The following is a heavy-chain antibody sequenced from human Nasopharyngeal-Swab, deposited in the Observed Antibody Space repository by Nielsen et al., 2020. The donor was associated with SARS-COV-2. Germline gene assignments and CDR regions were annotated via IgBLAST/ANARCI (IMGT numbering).Heavy chain of an antibody. V-gene: IGHV4-34*01. J-gene: IGHJ6*02. CDR3: KKKKKTKKDGSCYGGGYCYYGMDV. CDR1: GGSFSGYY. Sequence: SETLSLTCAVYGGSFSGYYWSWIRQPPGKGLEWIGEINHSGSTNYNPSLKSRVTLSVDTSKNQFSLKLSSVTAADTPKKEKKKKKKTKKDGSCYGGGYCYYGMDVWDQGTTVTVSS. CDR2: INHSGST. D-gene: IGHD2-15*01.